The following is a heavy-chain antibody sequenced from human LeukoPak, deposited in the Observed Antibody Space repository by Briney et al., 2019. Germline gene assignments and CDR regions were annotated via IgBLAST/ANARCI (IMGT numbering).Heavy chain of an antibody. CDR1: GFSFSNYW. CDR3: ATDRGWRTSGYYLYYFEY. Sequence: GGSLRLSCTASGFSFSNYWMSWVRQAPGKGLEWVASIKQGESEKYYVDSVKGRFTTSRDNAKSSLYLQMSSLRAEDTAVYYCATDRGWRTSGYYLYYFEYWGQGTLVTFSS. D-gene: IGHD3-3*01. V-gene: IGHV3-7*01. J-gene: IGHJ4*02. CDR2: IKQGESEK.